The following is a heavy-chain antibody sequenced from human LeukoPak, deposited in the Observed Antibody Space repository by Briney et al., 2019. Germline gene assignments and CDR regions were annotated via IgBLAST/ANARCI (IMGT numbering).Heavy chain of an antibody. V-gene: IGHV4-59*08. CDR1: GGSISSYY. D-gene: IGHD6-19*01. CDR3: AGIRKIAVAGRNYYYYGMDV. Sequence: PSETLSLTCTVSGGSISSYYWSWIRQPPGKGLEWIGYIYYSGSTNYNPSLKSRVTISVDTSKNQFSLKLSSVTAADTAVYYCAGIRKIAVAGRNYYYYGMDVWGQGTTVTVSS. J-gene: IGHJ6*02. CDR2: IYYSGST.